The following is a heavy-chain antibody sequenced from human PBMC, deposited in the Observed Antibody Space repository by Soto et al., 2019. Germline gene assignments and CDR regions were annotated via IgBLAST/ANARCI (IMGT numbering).Heavy chain of an antibody. D-gene: IGHD1-1*01. Sequence: QLQLQESGPGLVKPSESLSLTCTVSGGSISSSRYYWGWIRQPPGKGLEWIGSIYYSGSTYYNPSLKSLVTISVDTSKNQFSLKLSSVTAADTAVYYCARRAQPFDYWGQGTLVTVSS. V-gene: IGHV4-39*01. J-gene: IGHJ4*02. CDR3: ARRAQPFDY. CDR1: GGSISSSRYY. CDR2: IYYSGST.